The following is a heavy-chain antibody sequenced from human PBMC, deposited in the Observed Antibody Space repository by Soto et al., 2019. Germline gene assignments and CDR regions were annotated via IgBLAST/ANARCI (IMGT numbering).Heavy chain of an antibody. D-gene: IGHD6-19*01. V-gene: IGHV3-7*05. CDR1: GFTFSSYW. Sequence: GGSLRLSCAASGFTFSSYWMSWVRQAPGKGLEWVANIKQDGSEKYYVDSVKGRFTISRDNSKNTLYLQMNSLRAEDTAVYYCAKDRLSAVAGRDAFDIWGQGTMVTVSS. CDR2: IKQDGSEK. CDR3: AKDRLSAVAGRDAFDI. J-gene: IGHJ3*02.